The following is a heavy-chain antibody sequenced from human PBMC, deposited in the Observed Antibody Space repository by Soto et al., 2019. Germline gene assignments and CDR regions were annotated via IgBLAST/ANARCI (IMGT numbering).Heavy chain of an antibody. D-gene: IGHD3-22*01. Sequence: GGSLRLSCAASGFTFSSYAMHWVRQAPGKGLEWVAVISYDGSNKYYADSVKGRFTISRDNSKNTLYLQMNSLRAEDTAVYYCARDFPYYYDSSGYYPLDYWGQGTLVTVYS. CDR2: ISYDGSNK. V-gene: IGHV3-30-3*01. CDR3: ARDFPYYYDSSGYYPLDY. J-gene: IGHJ4*02. CDR1: GFTFSSYA.